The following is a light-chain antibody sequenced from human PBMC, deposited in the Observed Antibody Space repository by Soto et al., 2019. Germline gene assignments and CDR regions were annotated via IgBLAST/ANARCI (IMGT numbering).Light chain of an antibody. J-gene: IGLJ2*01. CDR3: AAWDESLRAVV. CDR1: RSNIGTYT. Sequence: QSVLTQSPSASGTPGQRVTISCSGSRSNIGTYTVNWYQQLPGTAPTLLIFRNHQRPSGVPDRFSGSKSGTSASLAISGPQSEDEADYYCAAWDESLRAVVFGGGTKLTVL. CDR2: RNH. V-gene: IGLV1-44*01.